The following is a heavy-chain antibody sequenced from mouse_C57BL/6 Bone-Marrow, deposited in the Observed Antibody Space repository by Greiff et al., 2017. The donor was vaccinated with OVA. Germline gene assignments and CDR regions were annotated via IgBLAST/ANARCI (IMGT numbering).Heavy chain of an antibody. D-gene: IGHD2-3*01. V-gene: IGHV5-6*01. Sequence: EVQGVESGGDLVKPGGSLKLSCAASGFTFSSYGMSWVRQTPDKRLEWVATISSGGSYTYYPDSVKGRFTISRDNAKNTLYLQMSSLKSEDTAMYYCARVDGYPYYFDYWGQGTTLTVSS. CDR2: ISSGGSYT. CDR3: ARVDGYPYYFDY. J-gene: IGHJ2*01. CDR1: GFTFSSYG.